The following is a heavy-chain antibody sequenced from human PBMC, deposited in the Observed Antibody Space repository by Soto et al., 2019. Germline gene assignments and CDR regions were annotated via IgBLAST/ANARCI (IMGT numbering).Heavy chain of an antibody. CDR1: GFTFSKYN. J-gene: IGHJ4*02. CDR2: ISSSSSYI. D-gene: IGHD3-22*01. V-gene: IGHV3-21*01. Sequence: PGGSLRLSCAASGFTFSKYNMNWVRQAPGGGLEWVSSISSSSSYIYYADSVKGRFTISRDNAKNSLYLQMNSLRAEDTAVYYCARDDYYDSSGYCLDYWGQGTLVNVS. CDR3: ARDDYYDSSGYCLDY.